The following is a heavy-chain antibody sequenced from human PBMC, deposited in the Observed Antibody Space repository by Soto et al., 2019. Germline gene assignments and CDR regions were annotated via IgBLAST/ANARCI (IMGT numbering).Heavy chain of an antibody. Sequence: SETLSLTCTVSGGSVSSGSYYWSWIRQPPGKGLEWIGYIYYSGGAKYNPSLKSRVTISVDTSKNQLSLTLNTVTAADTAVYYCGRVIEGATRHTDFDSWGQGTLVTVSS. V-gene: IGHV4-61*01. D-gene: IGHD3-22*01. J-gene: IGHJ5*01. CDR1: GGSVSSGSYY. CDR3: GRVIEGATRHTDFDS. CDR2: IYYSGGA.